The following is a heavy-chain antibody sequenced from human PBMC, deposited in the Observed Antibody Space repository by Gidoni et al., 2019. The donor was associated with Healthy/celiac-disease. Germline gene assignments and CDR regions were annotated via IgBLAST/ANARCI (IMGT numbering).Heavy chain of an antibody. Sequence: EVQLVESGGGLVQPGGSLRLSCAASGFPISTYWMHWVRQAPGKGPVWVSSLKTDGTITNYADSVKGRFTISRDNAKNTLYLQMNSLRAEDTAVYYCARWIGSVTGTVGFDYWGQGTLVTVSS. CDR3: ARWIGSVTGTVGFDY. V-gene: IGHV3-74*01. CDR2: LKTDGTIT. D-gene: IGHD2-21*02. J-gene: IGHJ4*02. CDR1: GFPISTYW.